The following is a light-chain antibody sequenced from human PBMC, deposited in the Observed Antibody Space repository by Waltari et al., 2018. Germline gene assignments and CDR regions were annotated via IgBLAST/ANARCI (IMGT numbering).Light chain of an antibody. CDR3: QQRSNWLT. CDR1: QSVSSEY. Sequence: EIVMTQSPGTLSLSTGERAPLSCRASQSVSSEYLTWYQQKPGQTPRLLIYGGSNRAAGIPDRFSGSGSGTDFTLTISRLEPEDFAVYYCQQRSNWLTFGGGTKVEIK. CDR2: GGS. V-gene: IGKV3D-20*02. J-gene: IGKJ4*01.